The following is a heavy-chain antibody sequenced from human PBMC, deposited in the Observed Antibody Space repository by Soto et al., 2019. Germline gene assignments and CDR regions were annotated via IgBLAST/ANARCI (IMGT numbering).Heavy chain of an antibody. D-gene: IGHD4-17*01. V-gene: IGHV3-74*01. CDR3: VRVAYGDLGS. J-gene: IGHJ4*02. Sequence: EVQLVESGGGLVQPGGSLRLSCAASGFTFSSYWMHWVRQAPGKGLVWVSRIKSDGSDTSYADSVKGRFTISRDNAKNTLYLQMSSLRAEDTAVYYCVRVAYGDLGSWGQGPLVTVSS. CDR2: IKSDGSDT. CDR1: GFTFSSYW.